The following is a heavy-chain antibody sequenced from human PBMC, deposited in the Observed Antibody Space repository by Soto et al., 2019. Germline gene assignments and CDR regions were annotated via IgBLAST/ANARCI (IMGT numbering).Heavy chain of an antibody. CDR1: GFIFSDYY. J-gene: IGHJ4*02. Sequence: QVQLVESGGALVKPGGSLRLSCAASGFIFSDYYMTWIRQAPGKGPEWISYISGGGDVTAYAHSVKGRFTISRDNTKRSLYLQMNSLTVEDMAVYYCSRDPRLVDYWGKGTLVTVAS. D-gene: IGHD1-26*01. CDR3: SRDPRLVDY. V-gene: IGHV3-11*01. CDR2: ISGGGDVT.